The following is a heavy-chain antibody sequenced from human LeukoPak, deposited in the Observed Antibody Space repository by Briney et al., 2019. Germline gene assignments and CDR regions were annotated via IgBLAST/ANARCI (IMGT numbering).Heavy chain of an antibody. J-gene: IGHJ6*02. D-gene: IGHD6-19*01. CDR2: IYHSGST. V-gene: IGHV4-4*02. CDR3: AREKQWLAAFYGMDV. CDR1: GGSISSSNW. Sequence: SETLSLTCAVSGGSISSSNWWSWVRQPPGKGLEWIGEIYHSGSTNYNPSLKSRVTISVDKSKNQFSLKLSSVTAADTAVYYCAREKQWLAAFYGMDVWGQGTTVTVSS.